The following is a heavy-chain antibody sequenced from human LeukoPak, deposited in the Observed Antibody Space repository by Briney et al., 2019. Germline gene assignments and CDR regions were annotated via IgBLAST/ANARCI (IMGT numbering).Heavy chain of an antibody. D-gene: IGHD3-22*01. V-gene: IGHV3-30*03. CDR3: SRAFPHHYDSRGIKSDS. CDR2: ISYGGGDE. J-gene: IGHJ4*02. CDR1: GVTFSRYA. Sequence: PGGSLRLSCAASGVTFSRYAMNGVRQAPRGGRGWGAVISYGGGDEHYVDSVKGGVTISRDKSKNTVYTQMNSMRADDTAVYYCSRAFPHHYDSRGIKSDSWGQGTRLTVSS.